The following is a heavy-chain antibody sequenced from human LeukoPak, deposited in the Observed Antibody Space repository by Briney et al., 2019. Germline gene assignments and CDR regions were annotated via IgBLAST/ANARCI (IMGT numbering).Heavy chain of an antibody. CDR1: GSTFSSYG. CDR2: IRYDGSNK. Sequence: GGSLRLSCAASGSTFSSYGMHWVRQAPGKGLEWVAFIRYDGSNKYYADSVKGRFTISRDNSKNTLYLQMNSLRAEDTAVYYCAKSLRYFDWSYMDVWGKGTTVTISS. J-gene: IGHJ6*03. CDR3: AKSLRYFDWSYMDV. V-gene: IGHV3-30*02. D-gene: IGHD3-9*01.